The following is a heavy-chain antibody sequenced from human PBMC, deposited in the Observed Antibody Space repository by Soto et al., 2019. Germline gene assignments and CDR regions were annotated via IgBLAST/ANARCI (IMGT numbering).Heavy chain of an antibody. Sequence: EVQLVESGGVLVKPGGSLRLSCSASGFTFSGAWMSWVRQAPGRGLEWVALIKSKVDGETTHYAAPVQGRFSISRDDLKNTVYLQVNSLKTEDTAVYYCAADSPARGGGEFDYWGQGALVTVSS. D-gene: IGHD3-16*01. CDR3: AADSPARGGGEFDY. CDR2: IKSKVDGETT. V-gene: IGHV3-15*01. CDR1: GFTFSGAW. J-gene: IGHJ4*02.